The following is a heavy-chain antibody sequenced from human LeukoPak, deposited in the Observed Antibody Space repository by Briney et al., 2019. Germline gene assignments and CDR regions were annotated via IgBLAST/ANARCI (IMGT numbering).Heavy chain of an antibody. D-gene: IGHD7-27*01. Sequence: GGSLRLSCAASGFTFSSYTMHWVRQAPGKGLEWVALISYDGSNQYYADSVKGRFTISRDNSKNTLYLQMNSLRAEDTAVYYCAKTGDHYYYYMDVWGKGTTVTISS. CDR3: AKTGDHYYYYMDV. J-gene: IGHJ6*03. V-gene: IGHV3-30*04. CDR2: ISYDGSNQ. CDR1: GFTFSSYT.